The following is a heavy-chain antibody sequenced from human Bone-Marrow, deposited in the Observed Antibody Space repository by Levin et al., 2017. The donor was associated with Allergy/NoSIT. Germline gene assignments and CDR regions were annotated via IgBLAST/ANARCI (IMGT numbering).Heavy chain of an antibody. Sequence: GGSLRLSCAVSGFTFSDYWMSWVRQAPGKGLECVANIKQDGSEKYYVDSVKGRFTISRDNAKNLMYLQMDSLGGEDTAVYYCARGEDYFDYWGQGTLVTVSS. V-gene: IGHV3-7*01. J-gene: IGHJ4*02. CDR3: ARGEDYFDY. CDR1: GFTFSDYW. CDR2: IKQDGSEK.